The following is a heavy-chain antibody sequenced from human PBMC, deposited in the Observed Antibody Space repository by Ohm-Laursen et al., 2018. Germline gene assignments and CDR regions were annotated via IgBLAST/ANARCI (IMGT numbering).Heavy chain of an antibody. Sequence: ETLSLTCTVSGGSISSSTYYWGWVRQAPGKGLEWVANIKQDGSEKYYADSVKGRFTISRDNAKNSLYLQMNSLRAEDTAVYYCARSGFASAWHGGAWGQGTLVTVSS. CDR2: IKQDGSEK. V-gene: IGHV3-7*01. J-gene: IGHJ5*02. CDR1: GGSISSSTYY. D-gene: IGHD3-10*01. CDR3: ARSGFASAWHGGA.